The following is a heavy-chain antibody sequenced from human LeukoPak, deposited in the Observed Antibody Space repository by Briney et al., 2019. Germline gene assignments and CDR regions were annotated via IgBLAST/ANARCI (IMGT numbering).Heavy chain of an antibody. V-gene: IGHV4-59*01. CDR2: IYYSGST. J-gene: IGHJ4*02. Sequence: SETLSLTCTVSGGSISSYYWSWIRQPPGKGLKWIGYIYYSGSTNYNPSLKSRVTISVDTSKNQFSLKLSSVTAADTAVYYCAGRDGYTSFDYWGQGTLVTVSS. CDR1: GGSISSYY. CDR3: AGRDGYTSFDY. D-gene: IGHD5-24*01.